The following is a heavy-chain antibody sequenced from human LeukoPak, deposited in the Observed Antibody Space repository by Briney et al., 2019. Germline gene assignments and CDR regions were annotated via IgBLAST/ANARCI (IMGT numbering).Heavy chain of an antibody. CDR3: AEVGRAGHPGY. J-gene: IGHJ4*02. D-gene: IGHD2-2*01. Sequence: PRGSLRLSCEASGVTFSDYEMSCVRQAPGKGLGWLSYINGGGSGIHYAGSVNGRFTISRDNAKHSLYLQMTGVRVEDTAVYYCAEVGRAGHPGYWGQGTRVTVSS. V-gene: IGHV3-48*03. CDR1: GVTFSDYE. CDR2: INGGGSGI.